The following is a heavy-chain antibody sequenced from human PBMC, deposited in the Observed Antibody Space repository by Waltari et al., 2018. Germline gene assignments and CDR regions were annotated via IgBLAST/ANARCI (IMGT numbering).Heavy chain of an antibody. D-gene: IGHD6-6*01. CDR2: IYYSGST. Sequence: QLQLQESGPGLVKHSETLSLTCTVPVGSISSSSYYWGWNRQPPGKGLEWIGSIYYSGSTYYNPSLKSRVTLSVDTSKNQFSLKLSSVTAADTAVYYCARIYSSSSGGAFDIWGQGTMVTVSS. J-gene: IGHJ3*02. V-gene: IGHV4-39*07. CDR1: VGSISSSSYY. CDR3: ARIYSSSSGGAFDI.